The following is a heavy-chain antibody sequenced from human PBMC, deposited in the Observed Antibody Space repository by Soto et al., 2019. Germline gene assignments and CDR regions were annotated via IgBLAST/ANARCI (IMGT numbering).Heavy chain of an antibody. Sequence: QITLKESGPTLVKPTQTLTLTCTFSGFSLSTSGVGVGWIRQPPGKALEWLALIYWDDDTRYSPSLKSRLTLTKDTSQNQVVLTMTNMDPVDTATYYCAHTLFGIYASSGKWFDPWGQGTLVTVSS. J-gene: IGHJ5*02. CDR3: AHTLFGIYASSGKWFDP. CDR2: IYWDDDT. D-gene: IGHD3-22*01. CDR1: GFSLSTSGVG. V-gene: IGHV2-5*02.